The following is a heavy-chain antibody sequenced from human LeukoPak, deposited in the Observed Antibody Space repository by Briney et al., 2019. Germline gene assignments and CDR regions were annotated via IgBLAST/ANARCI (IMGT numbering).Heavy chain of an antibody. Sequence: GGSLRLSCAASGFTFSSYAMHWVRQAPGKGLEWVAVISSDGTNKYYADSVKGRFTISRDNSKNTLDLQMNSLRAEDTAVYYCARVMLREIILSWFDPWGQGTLVTVSS. V-gene: IGHV3-30-3*01. J-gene: IGHJ5*02. CDR2: ISSDGTNK. D-gene: IGHD3-10*01. CDR1: GFTFSSYA. CDR3: ARVMLREIILSWFDP.